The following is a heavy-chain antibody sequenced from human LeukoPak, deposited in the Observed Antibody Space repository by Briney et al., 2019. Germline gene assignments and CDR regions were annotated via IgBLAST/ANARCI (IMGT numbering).Heavy chain of an antibody. CDR3: ARAGDDHDAFDI. Sequence: SQTLSLTCTVSGGSISSGGYYWSWIRQHPGKGLEWIEYIYYIGSTYYNPSLKSRVTISVDTSKNQLSLKLSSVTAADTAVYYCARAGDDHDAFDIWGQGTMVTVSS. CDR1: GGSISSGGYY. J-gene: IGHJ3*02. CDR2: IYYIGST. V-gene: IGHV4-31*02. D-gene: IGHD1-1*01.